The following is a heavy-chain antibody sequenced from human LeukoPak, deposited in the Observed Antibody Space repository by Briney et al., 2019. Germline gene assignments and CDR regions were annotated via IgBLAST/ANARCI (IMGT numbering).Heavy chain of an antibody. CDR3: AREGGYNYRGTFDY. CDR2: IYYSGST. CDR1: GGSISSYY. V-gene: IGHV4-59*01. Sequence: SETLSLTCTVSGGSISSYYWSWIRQPPGKGLEWIGYIYYSGSTNYNPSLKSRVTTSVDTSKNQFSLKLSSVTAADTAVYYCAREGGYNYRGTFDYWGQGTLVTVSS. J-gene: IGHJ4*02. D-gene: IGHD5-24*01.